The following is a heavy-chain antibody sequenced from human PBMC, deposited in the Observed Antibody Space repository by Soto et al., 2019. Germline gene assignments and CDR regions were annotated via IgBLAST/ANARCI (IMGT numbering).Heavy chain of an antibody. J-gene: IGHJ4*02. CDR3: ARGGRFHHYDFWSGYYANY. D-gene: IGHD3-3*01. CDR2: IIPIFGTA. CDR1: GGTFSSYA. V-gene: IGHV1-69*13. Sequence: SVKVSCKASGGTFSSYAISWVRQAPGQGLEWMGGIIPIFGTANYAQKFQGRVTITADESTSTAYTELSSLRSEDTAVYYCARGGRFHHYDFWSGYYANYWGQGTLVTVSS.